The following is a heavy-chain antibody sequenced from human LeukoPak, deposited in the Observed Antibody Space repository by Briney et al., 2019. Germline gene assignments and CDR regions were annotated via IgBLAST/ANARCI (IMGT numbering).Heavy chain of an antibody. V-gene: IGHV3-72*01. CDR1: GFTFSDHY. CDR2: IRKETNGYST. CDR3: ARVSDMFYNDD. D-gene: IGHD1-1*01. Sequence: GGSLRLSCAASGFTFSDHYMDWIRQAPGKGLEWVGRIRKETNGYSTEYAASVKGRFSISRDDSKNSLYLQMNSLKTEDTALYYCARVSDMFYNDDWGQGTLVTVSS. J-gene: IGHJ4*02.